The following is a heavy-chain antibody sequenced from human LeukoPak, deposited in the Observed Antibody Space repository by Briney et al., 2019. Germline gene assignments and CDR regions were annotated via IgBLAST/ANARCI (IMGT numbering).Heavy chain of an antibody. D-gene: IGHD3-22*01. CDR3: ASAYDSRGDNSPYFDY. CDR1: RYTLIGYY. CDR2: INPNSGGT. V-gene: IGHV1-2*02. J-gene: IGHJ4*02. Sequence: ASVKVSCKASRYTLIGYYMQGVRPAPGQGLEWMGWINPNSGGTNYAQKFQGRVTVTRDTSISTAYMELSSLRSDDTAVYYCASAYDSRGDNSPYFDYWGQGTLVTVSS.